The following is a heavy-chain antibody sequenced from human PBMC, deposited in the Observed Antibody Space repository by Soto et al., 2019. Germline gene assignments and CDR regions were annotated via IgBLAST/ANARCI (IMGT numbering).Heavy chain of an antibody. D-gene: IGHD1-1*01. CDR3: AAGTGTSDFDY. Sequence: EVQMEESGGGLVKPGGSLRLSCAASGFTFSNAWMSWVRQAPGKGLEWVGRVISKTYGGTTDYAAPVKGRFTISRDDSKNTLFLQMNSLKTEDTAVYYCAAGTGTSDFDYWGQGTLVTVSS. CDR1: GFTFSNAW. J-gene: IGHJ4*02. CDR2: VISKTYGGTT. V-gene: IGHV3-15*01.